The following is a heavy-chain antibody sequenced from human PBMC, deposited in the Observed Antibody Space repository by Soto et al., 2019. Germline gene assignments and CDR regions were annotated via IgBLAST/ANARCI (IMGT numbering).Heavy chain of an antibody. J-gene: IGHJ6*02. CDR3: AREYYYTRDV. Sequence: QVQLVESGGGLVRPGGSLRLSCEASGFTFRDYYRTWFRQAPGKGLEWLSYIDSSTKYTNYADSVKGRFTISRANAKYSLYLQMKSLRAYDTALYYCAREYYYTRDVWGQGTMVTVSS. CDR2: IDSSTKYT. CDR1: GFTFRDYY. V-gene: IGHV3-11*05.